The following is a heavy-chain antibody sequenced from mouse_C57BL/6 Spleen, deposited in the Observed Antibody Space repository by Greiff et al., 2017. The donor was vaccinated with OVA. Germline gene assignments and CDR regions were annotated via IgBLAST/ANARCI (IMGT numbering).Heavy chain of an antibody. D-gene: IGHD2-4*01. CDR1: GYTFTSYW. CDR2: IYPGSGST. J-gene: IGHJ3*01. V-gene: IGHV1-55*01. Sequence: QVQLQQPGAELVKPGASVKMSCKASGYTFTSYWITWVKQRPGQGLEWIGDIYPGSGSTNYNEKFKSKATLTVDTSSSTAYMQLSSLTSEDSAVYYCASLIYYDYVWFAYWGQGTLVTVSA. CDR3: ASLIYYDYVWFAY.